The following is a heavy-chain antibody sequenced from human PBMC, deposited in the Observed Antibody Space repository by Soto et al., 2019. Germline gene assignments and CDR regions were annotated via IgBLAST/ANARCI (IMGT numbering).Heavy chain of an antibody. CDR3: AREIIAVIGTIRWFDP. J-gene: IGHJ5*02. D-gene: IGHD6-13*01. CDR1: GFTFTSHW. V-gene: IGHV3-74*01. CDR2: INGDGSSI. Sequence: EVQLVESGGGLVQPGGSLRLSCAASGFTFTSHWMHWVRQAPGKGPVWVSRINGDGSSISYADSVKGRFTISRDNATNTLYRQMNSLRAEDTAVYYCAREIIAVIGTIRWFDPWGQGTLVTVSS.